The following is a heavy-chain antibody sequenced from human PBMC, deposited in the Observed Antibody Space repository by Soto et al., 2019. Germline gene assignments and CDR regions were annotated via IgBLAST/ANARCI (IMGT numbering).Heavy chain of an antibody. CDR3: GRTLDTVTDYYYGMDV. CDR1: GYSFTSYW. J-gene: IGHJ6*02. V-gene: IGHV5-51*01. Sequence: PGESLKISCKGSGYSFTSYWIGWVRQMPGKGLEWMGIIYPGDSDTRYSPSFQGQVTISADKSISTAYLQWSSLKASDTAMYYCGRTLDTVTDYYYGMDVWGQGTTVTVSS. D-gene: IGHD4-4*01. CDR2: IYPGDSDT.